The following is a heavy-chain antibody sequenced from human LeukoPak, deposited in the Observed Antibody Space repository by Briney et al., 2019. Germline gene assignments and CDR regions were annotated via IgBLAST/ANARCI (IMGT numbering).Heavy chain of an antibody. D-gene: IGHD3-22*01. Sequence: GTSLRLPCVVSGISFNGYSMNWVRQAPGKGLAWVAFISHDGSNKYYADSVKGRFTISRDNSENTLYLQMNSLRAEDTAVYYCAKEEYSESSAYIDYWGQGTLVTVSS. CDR2: ISHDGSNK. J-gene: IGHJ4*02. CDR3: AKEEYSESSAYIDY. V-gene: IGHV3-30-3*01. CDR1: GISFNGYS.